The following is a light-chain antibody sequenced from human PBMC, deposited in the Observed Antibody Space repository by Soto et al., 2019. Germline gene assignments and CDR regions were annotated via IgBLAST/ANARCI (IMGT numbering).Light chain of an antibody. CDR3: SSYTSSTAYV. Sequence: QSVLTQPASVSGSPGQSITISCTGKSSDVGGYNYVSWYQLHPGKAPKLILYEVTNRPAGVSDRFSGSKSGNTASLTISGLQAEDEADYYCSSYTSSTAYVFGTGTKGTVL. J-gene: IGLJ1*01. CDR1: SSDVGGYNY. CDR2: EVT. V-gene: IGLV2-14*01.